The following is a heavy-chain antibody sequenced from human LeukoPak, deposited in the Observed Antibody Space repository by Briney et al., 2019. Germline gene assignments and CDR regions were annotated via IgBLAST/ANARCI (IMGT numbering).Heavy chain of an antibody. CDR2: INPNSAAT. Sequence: GASVKVSCKAFGYTFTGYYIHWVRQAPGQGLEWMGWINPNSAATNYAQKFQGRVTMTRDTPTSTAYMELSRLKSDDTAVYYCARVNAGPDHWGQGTLVTVSS. CDR3: ARVNAGPDH. D-gene: IGHD2-2*01. V-gene: IGHV1-2*02. J-gene: IGHJ4*02. CDR1: GYTFTGYY.